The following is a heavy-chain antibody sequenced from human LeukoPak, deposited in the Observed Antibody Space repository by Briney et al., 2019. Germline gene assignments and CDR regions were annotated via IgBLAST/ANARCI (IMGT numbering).Heavy chain of an antibody. Sequence: GASVKVSCKASGYTFTSYGISWVQQAPGQGLEWMGWISAYNDNTNYAQKLQGRVTMTTDTSTSTAYMELRSLRSDDTAVYYCARVHYDILTGYSYFNYWGQGTLVTVSS. CDR2: ISAYNDNT. V-gene: IGHV1-18*01. D-gene: IGHD3-9*01. J-gene: IGHJ4*02. CDR1: GYTFTSYG. CDR3: ARVHYDILTGYSYFNY.